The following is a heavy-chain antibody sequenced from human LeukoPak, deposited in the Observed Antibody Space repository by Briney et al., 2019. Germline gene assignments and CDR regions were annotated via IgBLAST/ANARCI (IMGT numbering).Heavy chain of an antibody. CDR1: GFTVSSYA. J-gene: IGHJ4*02. V-gene: IGHV3-23*01. Sequence: PTGGSLRLSCAASGFTVSSYAMSWVRQAPGKGLEWVSGISGSGAYTYYADSVKGRFTISRDNSKNTLYLQMNSLRAEDTAVFYCAKAGVQLWSPEGDYWGQGTLVTVSS. CDR2: ISGSGAYT. D-gene: IGHD5-18*01. CDR3: AKAGVQLWSPEGDY.